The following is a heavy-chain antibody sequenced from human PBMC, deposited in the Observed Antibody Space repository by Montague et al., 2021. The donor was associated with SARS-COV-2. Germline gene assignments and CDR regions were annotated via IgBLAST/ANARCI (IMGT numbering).Heavy chain of an antibody. CDR2: ISISSTNYI. D-gene: IGHD6-19*01. J-gene: IGHJ4*02. Sequence: SLRLSCAASGFTFSIYTMTWVRQAPGKGLEWVSSISISSTNYIYXAESVKGRFAISRDNAKNSLFLQMNSLRTDDTAVYYCARDMQRWLEGPFDSWGQGTLVTVSS. CDR3: ARDMQRWLEGPFDS. V-gene: IGHV3-21*01. CDR1: GFTFSIYT.